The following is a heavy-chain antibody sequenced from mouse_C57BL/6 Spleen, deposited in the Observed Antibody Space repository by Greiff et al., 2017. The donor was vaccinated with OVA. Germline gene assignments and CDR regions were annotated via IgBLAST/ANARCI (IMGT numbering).Heavy chain of an antibody. Sequence: EVQLVESGGDLVKPGGSLKLSCAASGFTFSSYGMSWVRQTPDKRLEWVATISSGGSYTYYPDSVKGRFTISRDNAKNTLYLQMSSLKSEDTAMYYCTNWDGDYWGQGTTLTVSS. D-gene: IGHD4-1*01. CDR3: TNWDGDY. CDR2: ISSGGSYT. V-gene: IGHV5-6*01. J-gene: IGHJ2*01. CDR1: GFTFSSYG.